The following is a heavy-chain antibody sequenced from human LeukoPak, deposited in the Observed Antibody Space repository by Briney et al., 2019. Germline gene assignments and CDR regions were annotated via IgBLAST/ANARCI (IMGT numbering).Heavy chain of an antibody. D-gene: IGHD3-16*02. J-gene: IGHJ4*02. V-gene: IGHV3-11*01. CDR3: ARDVDDYVWGSYRYTDY. CDR2: ISSSGSTI. CDR1: GFTFSDYY. Sequence: PGGSLRLSCAASGFTFSDYYMSWIRQAPGKGLGWVSYISSSGSTIYYADSVKGRFTISRDNAKNSLYLQMNSLRAEDTAVYYCARDVDDYVWGSYRYTDYWGQGTLVTVSS.